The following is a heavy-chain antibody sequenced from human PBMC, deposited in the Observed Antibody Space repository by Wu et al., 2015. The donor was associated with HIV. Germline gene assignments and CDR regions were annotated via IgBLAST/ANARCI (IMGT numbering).Heavy chain of an antibody. V-gene: IGHV1-58*02. Sequence: QMQLVQSGPEVKKPGTSVKFSCKASGFTFTSSDMQWVRQARGQRLEWIGWIVVGSGNTNYAQKFQERVTITRDMSTSTAYMELSSLRSEDTAVYYCAGADSGPAGPFDIWGQGTMVTVSS. D-gene: IGHD5-12*01. CDR2: IVVGSGNT. CDR3: AGADSGPAGPFDI. CDR1: GFTFTSSD. J-gene: IGHJ3*02.